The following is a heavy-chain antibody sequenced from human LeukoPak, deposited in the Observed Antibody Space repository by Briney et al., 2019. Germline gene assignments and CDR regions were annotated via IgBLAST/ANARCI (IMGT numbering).Heavy chain of an antibody. CDR3: ARDPGGGFSAFDL. V-gene: IGHV3-48*02. D-gene: IGHD4-23*01. J-gene: IGHJ3*01. CDR1: GFSFSNFA. Sequence: GGSLRLSCAASGFSFSNFAMNWVRQAPGKGLEWLLYISTSASDIYYADSLRGRFTISRDNANKSVYLQMNSLRDEDTAVYYCARDPGGGFSAFDLWGQGTMVTVSS. CDR2: ISTSASDI.